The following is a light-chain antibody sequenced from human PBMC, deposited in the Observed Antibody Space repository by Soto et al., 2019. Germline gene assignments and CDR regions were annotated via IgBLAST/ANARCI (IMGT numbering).Light chain of an antibody. Sequence: QLVLTQPPSASASLGGSVKLTCTLSSGHTSDGIAWHQQQPEKGPRYLLKVNSDGTHTKGDGIPDRFSGSSSGAERYLSISSLQSEDEADYYRQTWGTGTQRVFGAGTKLTVL. V-gene: IGLV4-69*01. CDR2: VNSDGTH. CDR3: QTWGTGTQRV. J-gene: IGLJ3*02. CDR1: SGHTSDG.